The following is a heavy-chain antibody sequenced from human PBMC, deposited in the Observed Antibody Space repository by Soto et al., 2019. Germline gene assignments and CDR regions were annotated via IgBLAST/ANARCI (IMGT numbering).Heavy chain of an antibody. CDR2: IYPSGMP. CDR3: ARERGGYGLFDS. J-gene: IGHJ4*02. CDR1: SGSISNAAYS. D-gene: IGHD5-18*01. Sequence: SETLSLTCTVSSGSISNAAYSWSWIRQPPGKGLEWIGYIYPSGMPFYNPSLRSRVTISIDRSNDQFSLNLKSVTAADTAVYYCARERGGYGLFDSWGQGTLVTVSS. V-gene: IGHV4-30-2*01.